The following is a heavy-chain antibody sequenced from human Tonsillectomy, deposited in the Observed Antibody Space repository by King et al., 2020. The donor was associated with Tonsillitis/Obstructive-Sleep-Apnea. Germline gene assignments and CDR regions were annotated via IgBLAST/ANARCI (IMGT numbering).Heavy chain of an antibody. CDR2: INTNTGNP. CDR3: ARPAGLTVAGPFDY. CDR1: GYTFTSHA. J-gene: IGHJ4*02. V-gene: IGHV7-4-1*02. Sequence: EQLVQSGSELKKPGASVKVSCKASGYTFTSHALNWVRQAPGQGLEWMGWINTNTGNPTFAQGFSGRFVLSLDASVRTAYLQISSLKTEDTAVYYCARPAGLTVAGPFDYWGQGTLVTVSS. D-gene: IGHD6-19*01.